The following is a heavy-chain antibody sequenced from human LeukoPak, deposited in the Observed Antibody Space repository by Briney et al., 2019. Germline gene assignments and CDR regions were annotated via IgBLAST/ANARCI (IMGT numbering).Heavy chain of an antibody. D-gene: IGHD2-21*02. CDR2: INHRGDT. Sequence: SETLSLTCAVYGGSFSTYYWSWIRQSPGKGLEWIAEINHRGDTNYNPSVKSRVTISLGTSKNQFSLKVNSLTAADTAVYYCARGATISDTGYFDYWGQGTLVTVSS. J-gene: IGHJ4*03. CDR1: GGSFSTYY. CDR3: ARGATISDTGYFDY. V-gene: IGHV4-34*01.